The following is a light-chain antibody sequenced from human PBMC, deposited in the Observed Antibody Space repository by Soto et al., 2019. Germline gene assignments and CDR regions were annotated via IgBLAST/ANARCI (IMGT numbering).Light chain of an antibody. CDR3: SSFTSTSTSV. J-gene: IGLJ1*01. Sequence: QSVLTQPASVSGSPGQSIAISCTGTSSDVGGYNYVSWYQQHPGIAPRLLISEVSNRPSGVSNRFSGSKSGNTASLTISGLQAEDEADYYCSSFTSTSTSVFGTGTKVTVL. CDR2: EVS. V-gene: IGLV2-14*01. CDR1: SSDVGGYNY.